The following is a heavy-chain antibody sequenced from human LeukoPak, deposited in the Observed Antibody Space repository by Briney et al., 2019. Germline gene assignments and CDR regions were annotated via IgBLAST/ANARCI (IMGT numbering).Heavy chain of an antibody. CDR3: ARLEQYYYDSSGYYLYDY. CDR2: INHGGST. D-gene: IGHD3-22*01. CDR1: GGSFSGYY. Sequence: SETLSLTCAVYGGSFSGYYWSWIRQPPGKGLEWIGEINHGGSTNYNPSLKSRVTISVDTSKNQFSLKLSSVTAADTAVYYCARLEQYYYDSSGYYLYDYWGQGTPVTVSS. J-gene: IGHJ4*02. V-gene: IGHV4-34*01.